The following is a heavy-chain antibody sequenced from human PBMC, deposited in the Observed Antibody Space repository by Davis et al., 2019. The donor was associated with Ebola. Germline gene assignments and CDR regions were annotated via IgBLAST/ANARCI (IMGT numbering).Heavy chain of an antibody. CDR1: GYTFTSYA. CDR3: ASGWFGELLRTSNYYYYGMDV. J-gene: IGHJ6*04. D-gene: IGHD3-10*01. Sequence: AASVKVSCKASGYTFTSYAMNWVRQAPGQGLEWMGRINPNSGGTNYAQKFQGRVTMTRDTSISTAYMELSRLRSDDTAVYYCASGWFGELLRTSNYYYYGMDVWGKGTTVTVSS. V-gene: IGHV1-2*06. CDR2: INPNSGGT.